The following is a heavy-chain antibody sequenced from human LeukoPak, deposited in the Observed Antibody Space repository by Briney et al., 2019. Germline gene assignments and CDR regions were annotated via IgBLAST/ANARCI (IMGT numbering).Heavy chain of an antibody. J-gene: IGHJ4*02. V-gene: IGHV3-23*01. CDR2: ISGSGRTT. CDR3: AKNVVVKRYIDY. D-gene: IGHD2-15*01. Sequence: GGSLRLSCAASGFTFSNHAMSWVRQTPGKGLQWVSVISGSGRTTEYADSVKGRFTISRDNSKNTLSLQMNSLRVEDTAIYYCAKNVVVKRYIDYWGQGTLLTVSS. CDR1: GFTFSNHA.